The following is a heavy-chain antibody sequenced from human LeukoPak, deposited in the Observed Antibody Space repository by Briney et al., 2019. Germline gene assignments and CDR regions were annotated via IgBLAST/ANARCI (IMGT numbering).Heavy chain of an antibody. CDR3: ATEGVTAISSDH. V-gene: IGHV3-53*01. Sequence: GGSLRLSCAASGFTVSRNYMSWVRQAPGKGLEWVSVIYSSGTTYYADSVKGRFTISRDNSKNTLYLQMNSLRAEDTAVYYCATEGVTAISSDHWGQGTLVTVSS. D-gene: IGHD2-21*02. J-gene: IGHJ4*02. CDR2: IYSSGTT. CDR1: GFTVSRNY.